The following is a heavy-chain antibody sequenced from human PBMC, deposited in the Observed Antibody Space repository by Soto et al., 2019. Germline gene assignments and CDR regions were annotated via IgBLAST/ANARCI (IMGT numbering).Heavy chain of an antibody. D-gene: IGHD6-13*01. CDR3: AKESIAAAGIDY. V-gene: IGHV3-33*06. CDR1: GFTFSSYG. J-gene: IGHJ4*02. Sequence: QVQLVESGGGVVQPGRSLRLSCAASGFTFSSYGMHWVRQAPGKGLEWVAVIWYDGSNKYYADSVKGRFTISRDNSKNTLYLQMNSLRAEDTAVYYCAKESIAAAGIDYWGQGTLVTXSS. CDR2: IWYDGSNK.